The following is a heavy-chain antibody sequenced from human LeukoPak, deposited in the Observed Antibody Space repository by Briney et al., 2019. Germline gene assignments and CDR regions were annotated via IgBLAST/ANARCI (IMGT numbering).Heavy chain of an antibody. CDR1: GFTFSSYS. V-gene: IGHV3-21*01. Sequence: GGSLRLSCAASGFTFSSYSMNWVRQAPGKGLEWVSSISSSSSYIYYADSVKGRFTISRDNAKNSLYLQMNSLRAEDTAVYYCASPLYSGGYFPFDYWGQGTLVTVSS. CDR2: ISSSSSYI. J-gene: IGHJ4*02. CDR3: ASPLYSGGYFPFDY. D-gene: IGHD1-26*01.